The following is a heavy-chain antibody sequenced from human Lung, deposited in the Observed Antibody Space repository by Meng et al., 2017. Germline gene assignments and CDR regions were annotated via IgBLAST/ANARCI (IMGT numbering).Heavy chain of an antibody. CDR2: ILGSGDST. CDR3: AKARIQLWLFDY. J-gene: IGHJ4*02. CDR1: GFTFSSYA. Sequence: EGQLVEFGAGLVQPGGSLRLSCAASGFTFSSYALIWVRQAPGKGLEWVSGILGSGDSTFYADSVKGRFTISRDNSKNTLFLQMNSLRDEDTAVYYCAKARIQLWLFDYWGQGTLVTVSS. D-gene: IGHD5-18*01. V-gene: IGHV3-23*04.